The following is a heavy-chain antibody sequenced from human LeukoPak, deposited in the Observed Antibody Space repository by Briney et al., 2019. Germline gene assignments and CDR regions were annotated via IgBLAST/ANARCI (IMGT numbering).Heavy chain of an antibody. D-gene: IGHD3-22*01. Sequence: GGSLRLSCTASGFTFGDYAMSWVRQAPGKGLEWVGFIRSKAYGGTTEYAASVKGRFTISRDDSKSIAYLQMNSLKTEDTAVYYCTRAPYYDSSGYPLDYWGQGTLVTVSS. J-gene: IGHJ4*02. CDR2: IRSKAYGGTT. V-gene: IGHV3-49*04. CDR3: TRAPYYDSSGYPLDY. CDR1: GFTFGDYA.